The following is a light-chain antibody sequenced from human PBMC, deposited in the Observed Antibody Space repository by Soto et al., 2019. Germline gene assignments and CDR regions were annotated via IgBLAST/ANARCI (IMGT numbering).Light chain of an antibody. J-gene: IGKJ5*01. CDR2: GAS. CDR3: QQYGSSAPIT. Sequence: IVVTQSPATLSVSPGEGVTLSCRASQTVPSRIAWYQQKPGQAPRLLIYGASIRATGIPDRFSGSGSETDFTLTISSLEPEDFALYYCQQYGSSAPITFGQGTRLEIK. CDR1: QTVPSRI. V-gene: IGKV3-20*01.